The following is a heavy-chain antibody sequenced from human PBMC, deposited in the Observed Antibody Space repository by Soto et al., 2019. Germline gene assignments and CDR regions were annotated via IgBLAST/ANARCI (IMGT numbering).Heavy chain of an antibody. J-gene: IGHJ4*02. CDR2: IKEDGSDK. V-gene: IGHV3-7*01. CDR3: ARGRSTDY. CDR1: GFTFNKYW. Sequence: EVQLLESGGALVQPGESLRLSCAASGFTFNKYWITWARQAPGKGLELVANIKEDGSDKYYVDSVKGRFTVSRDNAKDFLYLQMNSLRDEDTAVYYCARGRSTDYWGQGTLVIVSS.